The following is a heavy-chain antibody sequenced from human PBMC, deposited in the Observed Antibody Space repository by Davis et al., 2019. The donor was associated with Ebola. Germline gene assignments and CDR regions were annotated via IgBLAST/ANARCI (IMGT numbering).Heavy chain of an antibody. J-gene: IGHJ3*01. D-gene: IGHD6-19*01. CDR1: RFTFSSYA. V-gene: IGHV3-23*01. CDR3: AKDTSNVWFDV. Sequence: GESLKISCSASRFTFSSYAMHWVRQAPGKGLEWVSTLGTSADTYYADSVKGRFTISRDNSKNTLYLQMNGLRVEDTAIYYCAKDTSNVWFDVWGQGTMVTVSS. CDR2: LGTSADT.